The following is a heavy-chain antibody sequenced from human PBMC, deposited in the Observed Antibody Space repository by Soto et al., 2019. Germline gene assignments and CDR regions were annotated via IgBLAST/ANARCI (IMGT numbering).Heavy chain of an antibody. D-gene: IGHD3-22*01. V-gene: IGHV3-73*02. CDR2: IRSKANSYAT. CDR1: GFTFSGSA. Sequence: EVQLVESGGGLVQPGGSLKLSCAASGFTFSGSAMHWVRQASGKGLEWVGRIRSKANSYATAYAASVKGRFTISRDDSKNTAYLQMNSLKTEDTAVYYCTTLKYYYDSSGYFNWFDPWGQGTLVTVSS. J-gene: IGHJ5*02. CDR3: TTLKYYYDSSGYFNWFDP.